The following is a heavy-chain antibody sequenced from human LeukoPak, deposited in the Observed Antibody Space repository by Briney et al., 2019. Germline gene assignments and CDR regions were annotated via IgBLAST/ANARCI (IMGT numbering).Heavy chain of an antibody. V-gene: IGHV5-51*01. CDR3: ARGDYGDFRVFYTLFDY. Sequence: GETLKISCKGSGYTFTNYWIGWVRQMPGKGLEWMGIMYPGDSDTRYSPSFQGQVTISADKSISTAYLQWSSLKASDTAMYYCARGDYGDFRVFYTLFDYWGQGTLVTVSS. CDR2: MYPGDSDT. D-gene: IGHD4-17*01. J-gene: IGHJ4*02. CDR1: GYTFTNYW.